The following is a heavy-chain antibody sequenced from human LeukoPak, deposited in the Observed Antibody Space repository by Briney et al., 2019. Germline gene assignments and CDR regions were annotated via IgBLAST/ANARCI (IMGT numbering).Heavy chain of an antibody. V-gene: IGHV1-18*01. Sequence: ASVKVSCKASGYTFTDYYMHWVRQAPGQGLEWMGWISAYNGNTNYAQRLQGRVTMTTDTSTSTAYMELRSLRSDDTAVYYCARDRQSYGSGSYERSGFDYWGQGTLVTVSS. CDR1: GYTFTDYY. CDR2: ISAYNGNT. D-gene: IGHD3-10*01. CDR3: ARDRQSYGSGSYERSGFDY. J-gene: IGHJ4*02.